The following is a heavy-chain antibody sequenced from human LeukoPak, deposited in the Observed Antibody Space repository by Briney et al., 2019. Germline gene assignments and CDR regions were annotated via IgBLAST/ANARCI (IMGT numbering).Heavy chain of an antibody. V-gene: IGHV1-2*02. J-gene: IGHJ4*02. CDR2: INPNSGGT. D-gene: IGHD3-10*01. Sequence: ASVKVSCKASGYTFTGYYMHWVRQAPGQGQEWMGWINPNSGGTNYAQKFQGRVTMTRDTSISTAYMELSRLRSDDTAVYYCAREAPWDYGSGSYGDYWGQGTLVTVSS. CDR1: GYTFTGYY. CDR3: AREAPWDYGSGSYGDY.